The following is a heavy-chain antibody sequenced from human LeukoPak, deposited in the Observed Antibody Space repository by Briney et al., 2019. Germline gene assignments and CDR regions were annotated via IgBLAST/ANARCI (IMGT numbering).Heavy chain of an antibody. CDR1: GGSISSSSYY. V-gene: IGHV4-39*01. CDR2: IYYSEST. CDR3: ARHRGSRSDVPYYDFWSGYYYYYGMDV. J-gene: IGHJ6*02. D-gene: IGHD3-3*01. Sequence: PSETLSLTCTVSGGSISSSSYYWGWIRQPPGKGLEWIGSIYYSESTYYNPSLKSRVTISVDTSKNQFSLKLSSVTAADTAVYYCARHRGSRSDVPYYDFWSGYYYYYGMDVWGQGTTVTVSS.